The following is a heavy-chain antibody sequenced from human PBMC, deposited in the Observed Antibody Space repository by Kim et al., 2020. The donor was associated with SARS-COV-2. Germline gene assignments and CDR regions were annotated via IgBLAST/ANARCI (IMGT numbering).Heavy chain of an antibody. D-gene: IGHD2-21*01. V-gene: IGHV3-66*01. Sequence: GGSLRLSCAASGFTVSSNYMSWVRQAPGKGLEWVSVIYSGGSTYYADSVKGRFTISRDNSKNTLYLQMNSLRAEDTAVYYCAIQPRPDSAQQLAIPVGYWGQGTLVTVSS. CDR1: GFTVSSNY. CDR3: AIQPRPDSAQQLAIPVGY. CDR2: IYSGGST. J-gene: IGHJ4*02.